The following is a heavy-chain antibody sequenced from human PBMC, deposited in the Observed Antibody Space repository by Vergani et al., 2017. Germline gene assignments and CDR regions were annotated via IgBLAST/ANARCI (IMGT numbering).Heavy chain of an antibody. Sequence: QVQLQQWGAGLLKPSETLSLTCSVYGGSFSGYYWSWIRQLPGKGLEWIGEINHSGSTNYNPSLKSRVTISVDTSKNQFSLKLSSVTAADTAVYYCARAGSGSYYNVWWFDPWGQGTLVTVSS. D-gene: IGHD3-10*01. J-gene: IGHJ5*02. CDR1: GGSFSGYY. V-gene: IGHV4-34*01. CDR2: INHSGST. CDR3: ARAGSGSYYNVWWFDP.